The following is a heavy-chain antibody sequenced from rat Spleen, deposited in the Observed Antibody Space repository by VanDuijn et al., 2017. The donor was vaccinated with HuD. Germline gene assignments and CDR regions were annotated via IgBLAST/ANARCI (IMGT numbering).Heavy chain of an antibody. Sequence: EVQLVESGGGLVQPGRSLKLSCAASGFTFSDYAMNWIRQAPTKGLEWVASISPSGGGTHYRDSVKGRFSISRDNARSTLSLQMDSLRSEDTATYYCAKSRFYYYDGGYYCFNYWGLGVMVTVSS. CDR3: AKSRFYYYDGGYYCFNY. CDR2: ISPSGGGT. J-gene: IGHJ2*01. CDR1: GFTFSDYA. V-gene: IGHV5-19*01. D-gene: IGHD1-12*02.